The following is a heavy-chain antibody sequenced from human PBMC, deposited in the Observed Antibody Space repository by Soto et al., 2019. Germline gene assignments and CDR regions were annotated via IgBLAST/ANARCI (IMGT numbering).Heavy chain of an antibody. D-gene: IGHD3-3*01. CDR2: INHSGST. V-gene: IGHV4-34*01. CDR3: ARVKYYDFWSGYWYGMDV. CDR1: GGSFSGYY. Sequence: SETLSLTCAVYGGSFSGYYWSWIRQPPGKGLEWIGEINHSGSTNYNPSLKSRVTISVDTSKNQFSLKLSSVTAADTAVYYCARVKYYDFWSGYWYGMDVWGQGTTVT. J-gene: IGHJ6*02.